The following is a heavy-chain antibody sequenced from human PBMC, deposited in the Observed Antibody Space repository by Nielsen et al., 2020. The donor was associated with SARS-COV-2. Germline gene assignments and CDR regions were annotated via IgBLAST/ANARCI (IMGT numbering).Heavy chain of an antibody. J-gene: IGHJ4*02. D-gene: IGHD6-19*01. Sequence: WIRQPPGKALEWLALIYWDDDKRYSPSLKSRLTISKDTSKKQVVLTMTNMDPVDTATYYCAHIKPAAAGYWGQGTLVTVSS. CDR2: IYWDDDK. V-gene: IGHV2-5*02. CDR3: AHIKPAAAGY.